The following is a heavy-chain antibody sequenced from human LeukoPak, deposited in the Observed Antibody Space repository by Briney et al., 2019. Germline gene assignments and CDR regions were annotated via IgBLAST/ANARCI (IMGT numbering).Heavy chain of an antibody. CDR3: ARQVKRRITIFGVVIVDDAFDI. CDR1: GGSISSYY. CDR2: IYYRGST. J-gene: IGHJ3*02. D-gene: IGHD3-3*01. Sequence: SETLSLTCTVSGGSISSYYWSWIRQPPGKGLEWIGYIYYRGSTNYNPSLKSRVTISVDTSKNQFSLKLSSVTAADTAVYYCARQVKRRITIFGVVIVDDAFDIWGQGTTVTVSS. V-gene: IGHV4-59*08.